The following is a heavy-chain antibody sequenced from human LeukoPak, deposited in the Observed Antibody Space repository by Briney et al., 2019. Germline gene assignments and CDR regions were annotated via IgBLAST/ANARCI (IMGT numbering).Heavy chain of an antibody. CDR2: IYPGDSDT. J-gene: IGHJ4*02. D-gene: IGHD3-22*01. V-gene: IGHV5-51*01. Sequence: AGESLKISCKGSGYSFTSYWIGWVRQMPGKGLEWMGIIYPGDSDTRYSPSFQGQVTISADKSISTAYLQWSSLKASDTAMYYCARHRGSSGYYGHFDYWGQGTLVTVSS. CDR3: ARHRGSSGYYGHFDY. CDR1: GYSFTSYW.